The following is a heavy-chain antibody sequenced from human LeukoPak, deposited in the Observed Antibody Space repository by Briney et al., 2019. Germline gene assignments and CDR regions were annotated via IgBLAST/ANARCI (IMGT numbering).Heavy chain of an antibody. CDR2: IYTSGST. J-gene: IGHJ4*02. CDR1: GGSISSGSYY. V-gene: IGHV4-61*02. Sequence: SETLSLTCTVSGGSISSGSYYWSWIRQPAGKGLEWIGRIYTSGSTNYNPSLKSRVTITVDTSKNQFSLKLSSVTAADAAVYYCASASGYFDYWGQGTPVTVSS. CDR3: ASASGYFDY.